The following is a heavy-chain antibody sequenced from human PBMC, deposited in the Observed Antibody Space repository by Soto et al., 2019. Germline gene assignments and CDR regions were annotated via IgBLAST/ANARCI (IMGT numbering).Heavy chain of an antibody. J-gene: IGHJ4*02. V-gene: IGHV1-24*01. CDR2: FDPEDGET. CDR1: GYTLTELS. D-gene: IGHD3-3*01. Sequence: ASVKVSCKVSGYTLTELSMHWVRQAPGKGLEWMGGFDPEDGETIYAQKFQGRVTMTEDTSTDTAYMELSSLRSEDTAVYYCATVNFWSGIEYYFDYWGQGTLVTVSS. CDR3: ATVNFWSGIEYYFDY.